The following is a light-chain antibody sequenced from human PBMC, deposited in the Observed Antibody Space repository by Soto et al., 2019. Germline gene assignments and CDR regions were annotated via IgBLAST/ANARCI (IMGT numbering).Light chain of an antibody. CDR1: PTISSG. V-gene: IGKV1-5*03. CDR2: KAS. CDR3: QHYNSYSEA. Sequence: DIQMTQSPSTLSGSVGDRVTITCRASPTISSGLAWYQQKPGKAPKLLIYKASTLKSGVPSRFSGSGSGTEFTLTIRSLQPDDFETYYCQHYNSYSEAFGQGTKVDIK. J-gene: IGKJ1*01.